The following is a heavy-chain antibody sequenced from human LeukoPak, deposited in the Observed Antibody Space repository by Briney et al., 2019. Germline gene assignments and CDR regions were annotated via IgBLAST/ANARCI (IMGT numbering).Heavy chain of an antibody. CDR1: GGSISSSSYY. Sequence: PSETLSLTRTVSGGSISSSSYYWGWLRQPPGKGLEWIGSIYYSGSTYYNPSLKSRVTISVDTSKNQFSLKLSSVTAADTAVYYCARLLGSGWAWFDPWGQGTLVTVSS. D-gene: IGHD6-19*01. CDR3: ARLLGSGWAWFDP. CDR2: IYYSGST. J-gene: IGHJ5*02. V-gene: IGHV4-39*01.